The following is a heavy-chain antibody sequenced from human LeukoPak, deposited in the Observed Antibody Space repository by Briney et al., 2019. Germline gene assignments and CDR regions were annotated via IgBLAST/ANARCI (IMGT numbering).Heavy chain of an antibody. J-gene: IGHJ4*02. V-gene: IGHV4-4*02. CDR3: ASLRTYYYGSGSYYFDY. Sequence: SETLSLTCAVSGGSISSSNWWSWVRQPPGKGLEWIGEIYHSGSTNYNPSLKSRVTISVDKSKNQFSLKLSSVTAADTAVYYCASLRTYYYGSGSYYFDYWGQGTLVTVSS. CDR2: IYHSGST. CDR1: GGSISSSNW. D-gene: IGHD3-10*01.